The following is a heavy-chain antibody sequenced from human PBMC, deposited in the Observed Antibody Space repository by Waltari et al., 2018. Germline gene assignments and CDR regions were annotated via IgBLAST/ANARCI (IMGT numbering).Heavy chain of an antibody. CDR3: ASVAAADFDY. J-gene: IGHJ4*02. Sequence: QVQLVESGGGVVQPGKSLRLPCPASGFPFRNYAMHWVRQAPGKGLEWVTVISSDGTYKSYADPVKGRFTISRDNSKNTLFLQMNSLTTEDTALYYCASVAAADFDYWGQGTLVTVSS. D-gene: IGHD6-13*01. CDR1: GFPFRNYA. V-gene: IGHV3-30-3*01. CDR2: ISSDGTYK.